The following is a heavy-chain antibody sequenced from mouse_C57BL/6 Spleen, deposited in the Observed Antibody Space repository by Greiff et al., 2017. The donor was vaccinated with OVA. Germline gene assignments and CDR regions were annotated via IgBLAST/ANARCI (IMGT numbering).Heavy chain of an antibody. CDR3: ARGGGAY. CDR2: ISYDGSN. Sequence: EVKLVESGPGLVKPSQSLSLTCSVTGYSITSGYYWNWIRQFPGNKLEWMGYISYDGSNNYNPSLKNRISITRDTSKNQFFLKLNSVTTEDTATYYCARGGGAYWGQGTLVTVSA. J-gene: IGHJ3*01. CDR1: GYSITSGYY. V-gene: IGHV3-6*01.